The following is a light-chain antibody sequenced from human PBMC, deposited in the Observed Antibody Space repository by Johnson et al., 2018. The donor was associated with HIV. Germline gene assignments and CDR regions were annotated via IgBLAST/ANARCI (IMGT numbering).Light chain of an antibody. Sequence: QSVLTQPPSVSAAPGQKVTISCSGSSSNIGNNYVSWYQQLPGTAPKLLIYENSKRPSGIPDRFSGSKSGTSATLGITGLPTGDEADYYCGTWDISLSGHYVFGTGTKVTVL. CDR3: GTWDISLSGHYV. CDR1: SSNIGNNY. J-gene: IGLJ1*01. V-gene: IGLV1-51*02. CDR2: ENS.